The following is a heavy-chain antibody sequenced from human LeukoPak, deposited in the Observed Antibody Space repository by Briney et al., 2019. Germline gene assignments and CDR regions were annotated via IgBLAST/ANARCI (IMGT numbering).Heavy chain of an antibody. V-gene: IGHV3-23*01. CDR3: AKSGGSSDMTYYYYYGMDV. D-gene: IGHD1-26*01. CDR2: ISGSGGST. CDR1: GFTFSSYG. J-gene: IGHJ6*02. Sequence: GGSLRLSCAASGFTFSSYGMHWVRQAPGKGLEWVSAISGSGGSTYYADSVKGRFTISRDNSKNTLYLQMNSLRAEDTAVYYCAKSGGSSDMTYYYYYGMDVWGQGTTVTVSS.